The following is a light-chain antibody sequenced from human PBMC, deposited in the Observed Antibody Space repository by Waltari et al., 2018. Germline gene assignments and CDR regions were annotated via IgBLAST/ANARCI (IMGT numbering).Light chain of an antibody. CDR1: SSDVGGYNY. V-gene: IGLV2-14*01. J-gene: IGLJ2*01. CDR2: EVS. CDR3: SSYTSSSTVV. Sequence: QSALTQPASVSGSPGPSITIPFPGTSSDVGGYNYVPWYQQHPGKAPKLMIYEVSNRPSGVSNRFSGSKSGNTASLTISGLQAEDEADYYCSSYTSSSTVVFGGGTKLTVL.